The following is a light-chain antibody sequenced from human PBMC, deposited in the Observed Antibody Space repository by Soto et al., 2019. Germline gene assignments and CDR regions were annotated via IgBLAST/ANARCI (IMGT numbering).Light chain of an antibody. CDR3: QQYGSSPRL. V-gene: IGKV3-20*01. J-gene: IGKJ1*01. CDR2: GAS. Sequence: EIVLTQSPGTLSLSPGERATLSCRASQSVSSSYLAWYQQKPGQAPRLLIYGASRRATGIPDRFSGSGSGTGFTLTISRLEPEDFAVYYCQQYGSSPRLFGQGTKVEIK. CDR1: QSVSSSY.